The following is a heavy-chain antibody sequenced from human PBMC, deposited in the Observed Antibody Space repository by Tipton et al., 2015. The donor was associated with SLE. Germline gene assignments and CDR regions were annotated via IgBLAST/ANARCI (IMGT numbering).Heavy chain of an antibody. J-gene: IGHJ5*02. V-gene: IGHV4-31*03. Sequence: TLSLTCTVSGASISSPNYHWTWISQHPGQGLEWIGYIYDSGNTYYNPSLESRVTISVDRSENQFSLKVYSVTAADTAVYYCASDRGLATGSLPYNWFDPWGQGTLVTVSS. D-gene: IGHD6-13*01. CDR1: GASISSPNYH. CDR2: IYDSGNT. CDR3: ASDRGLATGSLPYNWFDP.